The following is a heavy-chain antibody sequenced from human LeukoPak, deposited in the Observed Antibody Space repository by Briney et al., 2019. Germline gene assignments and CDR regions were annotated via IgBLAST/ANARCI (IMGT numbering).Heavy chain of an antibody. J-gene: IGHJ4*02. Sequence: ASVKVSCKASGYTFTSYGISWVRQAPGQGLEWMGWISAYNGNTNYAQKLQGRVTMTTDTSTSTAYMELRSLRSDDTAVYYCARDSRRIQLWDDPNYFDYWGQGTLVTVSS. CDR3: ARDSRRIQLWDDPNYFDY. D-gene: IGHD5-18*01. CDR1: GYTFTSYG. CDR2: ISAYNGNT. V-gene: IGHV1-18*01.